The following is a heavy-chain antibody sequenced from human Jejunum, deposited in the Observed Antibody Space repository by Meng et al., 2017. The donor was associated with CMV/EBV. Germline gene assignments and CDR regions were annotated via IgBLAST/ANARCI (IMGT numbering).Heavy chain of an antibody. V-gene: IGHV3-7*03. CDR2: IKQGGSEK. Sequence: AWVGFGLILSDDWMGWVSQAPGKGLEWVANIKQGGSEKYYVASVKGRFTISRDNAKNSLLLQMNSLRVEDTAVYYCARDYGDWGQGTLVTVSS. J-gene: IGHJ4*02. CDR1: GLILSDDW. D-gene: IGHD3-16*01. CDR3: ARDYGD.